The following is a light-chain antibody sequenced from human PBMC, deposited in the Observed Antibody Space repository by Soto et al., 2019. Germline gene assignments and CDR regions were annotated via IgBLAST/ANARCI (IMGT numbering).Light chain of an antibody. CDR3: SSYTRSTSRV. J-gene: IGLJ3*02. V-gene: IGLV2-14*03. Sequence: QSALTQPASVSGSPGQSITISCTGTSSDIGGYNYVSWYQQHPGKAPKLMICEVSNRPSGVSNRFSGSKSGNTASLTISGIQAEDEADYYCSSYTRSTSRVFGGGTKLTAL. CDR1: SSDIGGYNY. CDR2: EVS.